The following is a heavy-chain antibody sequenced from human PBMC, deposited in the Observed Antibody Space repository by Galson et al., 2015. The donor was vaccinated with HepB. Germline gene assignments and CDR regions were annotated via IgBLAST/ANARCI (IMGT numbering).Heavy chain of an antibody. CDR3: ARVHSSWSPHDAFDI. D-gene: IGHD6-13*01. CDR1: GFTFSSYW. Sequence: SLRLSCAASGFTFSSYWMSWVRQAPGKGLEWVANIKQDGSEKYYVDSVKGRFTISRDNAKNSLYLQMNGLRAEDTAVYYCARVHSSWSPHDAFDIWGQGTMVTVSS. V-gene: IGHV3-7*03. CDR2: IKQDGSEK. J-gene: IGHJ3*02.